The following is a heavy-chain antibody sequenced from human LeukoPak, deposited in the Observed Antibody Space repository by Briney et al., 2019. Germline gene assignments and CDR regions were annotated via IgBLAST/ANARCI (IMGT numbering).Heavy chain of an antibody. CDR2: VNQGGSQK. J-gene: IGHJ4*02. V-gene: IGHV3-7*03. Sequence: GGSLRLSCVASGFIFSSYWMSWVRQAPEKGLEWVANVNQGGSQKYYVDSVEGRFTISRDNAENSLSLQMNSLRAEDTAVYYCASAGGDSRSPLPFYYWGQGTLVTVSS. D-gene: IGHD6-6*01. CDR1: GFIFSSYW. CDR3: ASAGGDSRSPLPFYY.